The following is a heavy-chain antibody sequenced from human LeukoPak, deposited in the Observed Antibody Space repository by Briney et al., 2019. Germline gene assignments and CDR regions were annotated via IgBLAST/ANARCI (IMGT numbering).Heavy chain of an antibody. CDR2: IWFDGKNK. CDR3: AKDRAVAGIDARYYFEN. CDR1: GFSFSEND. D-gene: IGHD6-19*01. J-gene: IGHJ4*02. V-gene: IGHV3-33*06. Sequence: PGGSLRLSCAASGFSFSENDMHWVRQAPGKGLEWVAVIWFDGKNKYYADSVKGRFTISRDNSGNTLFLEMNSLRVDDSAVYYCAKDRAVAGIDARYYFENWGQGTLVTVS.